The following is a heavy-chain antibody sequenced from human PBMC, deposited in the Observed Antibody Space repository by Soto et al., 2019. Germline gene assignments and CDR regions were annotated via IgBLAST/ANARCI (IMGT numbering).Heavy chain of an antibody. CDR3: ARGDTAMAPFDY. CDR1: GGSFSGYY. Sequence: QVQLQQWGAGLLKPSETLSLTCAVYGGSFSGYYWSWIRQPPGKGLEWIGEINHSGSTNYNPSLRSRVYISVDTSEDQFSLKLSSVTAADTAVYYCARGDTAMAPFDYWGQGTLVTVSS. V-gene: IGHV4-34*01. J-gene: IGHJ4*02. D-gene: IGHD5-18*01. CDR2: INHSGST.